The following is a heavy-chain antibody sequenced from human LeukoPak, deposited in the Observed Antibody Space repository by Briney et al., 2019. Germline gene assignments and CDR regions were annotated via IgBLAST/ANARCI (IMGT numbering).Heavy chain of an antibody. CDR1: GFTFSTYA. CDR2: ISGTGGST. Sequence: PGGSLRLSCAASGFTFSTYAMTWVRQAPGKGLEWVSLISGTGGSTYYADSVKGRFTISRDNSKNTLYLQMNSLRAEDTAVYYCAKGERITIFGVVISTAFDIWGQGTMVTVSS. V-gene: IGHV3-23*01. CDR3: AKGERITIFGVVISTAFDI. D-gene: IGHD3-3*01. J-gene: IGHJ3*02.